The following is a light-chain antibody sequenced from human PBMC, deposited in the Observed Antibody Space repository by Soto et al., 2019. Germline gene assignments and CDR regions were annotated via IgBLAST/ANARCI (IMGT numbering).Light chain of an antibody. CDR3: QQRSSWPLT. CDR2: DAS. V-gene: IGKV3-11*01. CDR1: QTVSPY. Sequence: TQSPATLSVSPGERATLSCRASQTVSPYLAWYQQRPGQAPRLLIYDASNRATGIPARFSGSGSGTDFTLTISSLEPEDFAVYYCQQRSSWPLTFGGGTKVDIK. J-gene: IGKJ4*01.